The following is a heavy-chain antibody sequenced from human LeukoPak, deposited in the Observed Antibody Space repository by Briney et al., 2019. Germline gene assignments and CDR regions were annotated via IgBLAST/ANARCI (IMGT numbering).Heavy chain of an antibody. CDR2: IKQDGSEI. V-gene: IGHV3-7*03. J-gene: IGHJ4*02. CDR1: GFTFRRYS. Sequence: GSLRLSCVASGFTFRRYSMSWVRQAPGKGLEWVANIKQDGSEIYYVDSVKGRFTISRDNAKNSLYLQTSSLRAEDTAVYYCAKGPRYNILTGYYKSHFFDYWGQGTLVTVSS. D-gene: IGHD3-9*01. CDR3: AKGPRYNILTGYYKSHFFDY.